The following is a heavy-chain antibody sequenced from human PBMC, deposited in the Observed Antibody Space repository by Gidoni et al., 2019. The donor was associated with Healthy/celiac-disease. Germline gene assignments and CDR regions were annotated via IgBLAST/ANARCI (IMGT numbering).Heavy chain of an antibody. V-gene: IGHV3-21*01. CDR1: GFTFSSYS. Sequence: EVQLVESGGGLVKPGGSLRLSCAASGFTFSSYSMNWVRQAPGKGLEWVSSISSSSSYIYYADSVKGRFTISRDNAKNSLYLQMNSLRAEDTAVYYCARALIVGATLPVGGYWGQGTLVTVSS. D-gene: IGHD1-26*01. CDR2: ISSSSSYI. CDR3: ARALIVGATLPVGGY. J-gene: IGHJ4*02.